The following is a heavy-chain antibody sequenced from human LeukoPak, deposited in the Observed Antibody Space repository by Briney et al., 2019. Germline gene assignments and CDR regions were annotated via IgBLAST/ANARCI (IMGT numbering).Heavy chain of an antibody. CDR3: ARGSSWYQTNFDY. CDR1: GGSISSGGYY. V-gene: IGHV4-39*07. CDR2: IYYSGST. D-gene: IGHD6-13*01. J-gene: IGHJ4*02. Sequence: SETLSLTCTVSGGSISSGGYYWSWIRQHPGKGLEWIGSIYYSGSTYYNPSLKSRVTISVDTSKNQFSLKLSSVTAADTAVYCCARGSSWYQTNFDYWGQGTLVTVSS.